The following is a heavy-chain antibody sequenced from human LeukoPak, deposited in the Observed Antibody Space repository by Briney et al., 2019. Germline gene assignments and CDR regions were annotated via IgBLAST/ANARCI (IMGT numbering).Heavy chain of an antibody. CDR1: GFTFSSSA. J-gene: IGHJ6*03. CDR3: AKGGGYKYDSGRLYYYYYMDV. D-gene: IGHD3-10*01. V-gene: IGHV3-23*01. CDR2: ISGSCGST. Sequence: PGGSLRLSCAASGFTFSSSAMSWVRQAPGKVLEWVSGISGSCGSTYYADSVKGRFTISRDNSQNTVYLQMNSLRADDTAVYYCAKGGGYKYDSGRLYYYYYMDVWGKGTTVTVSS.